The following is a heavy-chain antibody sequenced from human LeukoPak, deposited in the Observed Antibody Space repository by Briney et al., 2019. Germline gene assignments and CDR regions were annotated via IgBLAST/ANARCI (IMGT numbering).Heavy chain of an antibody. CDR3: AKHYGYYYDSSGYSSLDY. CDR1: GFTFSSYA. V-gene: IGHV3-23*01. CDR2: ISGSGGST. J-gene: IGHJ4*02. Sequence: GGSLRLSCAASGFTFSSYAMSWVRQAPGKGLEWVSAISGSGGSTYYADSVKGRFTISRDNSKNTLYLQMNSLRAEDTAVYYCAKHYGYYYDSSGYSSLDYWGQGTLVTISS. D-gene: IGHD3-22*01.